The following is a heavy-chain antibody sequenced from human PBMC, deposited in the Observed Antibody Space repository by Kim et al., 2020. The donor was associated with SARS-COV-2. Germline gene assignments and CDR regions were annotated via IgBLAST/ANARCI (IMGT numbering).Heavy chain of an antibody. J-gene: IGHJ5*02. D-gene: IGHD3-3*01. V-gene: IGHV4-39*01. CDR2: IYYSGST. Sequence: SETLSLTCTVSGGSISSSSYYWGWIRQPPGKGLEWIGSIYYSGSTYYNPSLKSRVTLSVDTSKNQFSLKLSSVTAADTAVYYCAVYPETLIPIFGVVAPRNWFDPWGQGTLVTVSS. CDR3: AVYPETLIPIFGVVAPRNWFDP. CDR1: GGSISSSSYY.